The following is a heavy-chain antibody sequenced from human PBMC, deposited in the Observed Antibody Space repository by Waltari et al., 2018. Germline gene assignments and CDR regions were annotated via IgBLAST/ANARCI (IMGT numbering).Heavy chain of an antibody. V-gene: IGHV1-18*01. J-gene: IGHJ6*03. CDR2: ISAYNGNT. D-gene: IGHD3-3*01. CDR3: ARDRSPYYDFWRGIIGDYYMDV. CDR1: GYTSTSYG. Sequence: QVQLVQSGAEVKKPGASVTVSCKASGYTSTSYGISWLRQAPGQGLEWMGWISAYNGNTNYAQKLQGRVTMTTDTSTSTAYMELRSLRSDDTAVYYCARDRSPYYDFWRGIIGDYYMDVWGKGTTVTISS.